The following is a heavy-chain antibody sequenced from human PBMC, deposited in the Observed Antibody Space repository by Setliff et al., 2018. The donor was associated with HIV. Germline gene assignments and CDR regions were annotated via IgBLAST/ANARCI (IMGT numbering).Heavy chain of an antibody. V-gene: IGHV1-69*13. D-gene: IGHD3-10*01. Sequence: SVKVSCKASAGILSTSATIWVRQAPGQGLEWLGGFIPLFGRASYAQKFQGRVTITADESTNTAYMELSSLRSGDTAVYYCARETAPAHYYGSGSYRLHAFDVWGQGTMVTVSS. CDR1: AGILSTSA. J-gene: IGHJ3*01. CDR2: FIPLFGRA. CDR3: ARETAPAHYYGSGSYRLHAFDV.